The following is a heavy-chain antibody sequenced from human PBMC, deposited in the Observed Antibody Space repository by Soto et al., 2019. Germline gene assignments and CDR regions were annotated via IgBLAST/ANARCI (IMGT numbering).Heavy chain of an antibody. CDR3: ARAADYYYYGMDV. CDR2: IYHSGST. Sequence: QVQLQESGPGLVKPSGTLSLTCAVSGGSISGSNWWSWVRQPPGKGLEWMGEIYHSGSTNYNPSLKRRVTISVDKSKHQFSLKLSSVTAADTAVYYCARAADYYYYGMDVWGQGTTVTVSS. CDR1: GGSISGSNW. J-gene: IGHJ6*02. V-gene: IGHV4-4*02.